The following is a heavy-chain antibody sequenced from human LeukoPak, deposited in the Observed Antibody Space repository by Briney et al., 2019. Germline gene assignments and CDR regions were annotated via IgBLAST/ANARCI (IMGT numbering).Heavy chain of an antibody. V-gene: IGHV1-2*02. CDR2: INPNSGGT. Sequence: ASVTVSCKASGYTFTGYYMHWVRQAPGQGLEWMGWINPNSGGTNYAQKFQGRVTMTRDTSISTAYMELSRLTSDDTAVYYCARAGSSSRWVNDYWGQGTLVTVSS. J-gene: IGHJ4*02. CDR1: GYTFTGYY. D-gene: IGHD6-13*01. CDR3: ARAGSSSRWVNDY.